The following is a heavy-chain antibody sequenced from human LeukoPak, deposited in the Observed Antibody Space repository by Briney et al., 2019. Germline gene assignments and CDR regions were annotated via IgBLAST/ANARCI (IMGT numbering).Heavy chain of an antibody. CDR1: GGSISSGSYY. CDR3: AREVTGDLGAFDI. V-gene: IGHV4-61*02. D-gene: IGHD7-27*01. J-gene: IGHJ3*02. Sequence: SQTLSLTCTVSGGSISSGSYYWSWIRQPAGKGLEWIGRIYTSGSTNYNPSLKSRVTISVDTSKNQFSLKLSSVTAADTAVYYCAREVTGDLGAFDIWGQGTMVTVSS. CDR2: IYTSGST.